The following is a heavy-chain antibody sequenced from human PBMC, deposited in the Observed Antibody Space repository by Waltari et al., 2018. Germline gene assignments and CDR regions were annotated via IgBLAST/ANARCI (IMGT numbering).Heavy chain of an antibody. J-gene: IGHJ3*01. CDR1: GFTFNNYA. Sequence: EVQLLESGGDFAQPGGSLRLSCTASGFTFNNYAMSWVRQAPGKGLEGVSSITGNGGNTYDADSVDGRFTISRDNPKNTLYLEMTSLRTEDTADYFCAKDERSSTSQAYSFDVWGQGTMVTVSS. D-gene: IGHD5-18*01. CDR2: ITGNGGNT. V-gene: IGHV3-23*01. CDR3: AKDERSSTSQAYSFDV.